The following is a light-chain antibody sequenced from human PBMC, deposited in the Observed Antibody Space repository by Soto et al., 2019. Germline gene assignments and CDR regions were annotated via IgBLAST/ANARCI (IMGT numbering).Light chain of an antibody. J-gene: IGLJ1*01. CDR3: LLSYNGARRV. CDR2: DTS. Sequence: QAVVTQEPSLTVSPGGTVTLTCGSSTGAVTSGHYPYWFQQKPGRAPRTLIYDTSNKHSWAPARFSGSLLGGKAALTLSSAQPEDEAEYYCLLSYNGARRVFGTGTKLTVL. V-gene: IGLV7-46*01. CDR1: TGAVTSGHY.